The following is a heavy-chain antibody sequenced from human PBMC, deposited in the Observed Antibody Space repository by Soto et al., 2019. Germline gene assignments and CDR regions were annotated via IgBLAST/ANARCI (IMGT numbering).Heavy chain of an antibody. J-gene: IGHJ5*02. CDR3: AXXXSSSXYSNNWFDP. CDR2: ISGSGGST. Sequence: GSLRLSCAASGFTFSSYAMSWVRQAPGKGLEWVSAISGSGGSTYYADSVKGRFTISRDNSKNTLYLQMNSLRAEDTAVYYCAXXXSSSXYSNNWFDPWGQGTLVTVSS. CDR1: GFTFSSYA. V-gene: IGHV3-23*01. D-gene: IGHD6-13*01.